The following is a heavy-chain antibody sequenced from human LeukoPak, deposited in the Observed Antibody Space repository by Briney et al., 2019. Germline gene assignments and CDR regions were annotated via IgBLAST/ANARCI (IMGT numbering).Heavy chain of an antibody. CDR1: GFTFDDYT. D-gene: IGHD5-18*01. J-gene: IGHJ3*02. Sequence: PGGSLRLSCEASGFTFDDYTMHWVRQAPGKGLEWVSLVSWDGGTTYYADAVKGRFTISRDNAKNSLHLQMNSLRAEDTAVYYCARDKYTYGYVHAFEIWGQGTMVTVSS. CDR3: ARDKYTYGYVHAFEI. CDR2: VSWDGGTT. V-gene: IGHV3-43*01.